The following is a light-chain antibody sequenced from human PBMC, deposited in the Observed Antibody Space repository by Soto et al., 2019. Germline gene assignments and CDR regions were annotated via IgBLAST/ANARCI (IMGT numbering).Light chain of an antibody. Sequence: SYELTQSPSVSVAPGETARITCEENNIGSKGVHWYQQKPGQAPVLVIYYDSDRPSGIPDRFSGSKSGNTATLTISRVEAGDEADYHCQVWGSTRDHPVFGGGTKLTVL. J-gene: IGLJ3*02. CDR1: NIGSKG. V-gene: IGLV3-21*04. CDR2: YDS. CDR3: QVWGSTRDHPV.